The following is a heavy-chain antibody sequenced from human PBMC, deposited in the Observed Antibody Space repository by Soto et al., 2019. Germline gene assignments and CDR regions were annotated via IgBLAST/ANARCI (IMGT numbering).Heavy chain of an antibody. CDR3: ARHRRDFDY. J-gene: IGHJ4*02. Sequence: SENLSVTYSVSGGSIIRSSYFWGWIRQPPGKGLEWIGSIYYSGSTYYNPSLKSRVTVSVDTSKNQFSLKLSSVTAADTAVYYRARHRRDFDYWGQGTLVTVS. CDR1: GGSIIRSSYF. CDR2: IYYSGST. V-gene: IGHV4-39*01.